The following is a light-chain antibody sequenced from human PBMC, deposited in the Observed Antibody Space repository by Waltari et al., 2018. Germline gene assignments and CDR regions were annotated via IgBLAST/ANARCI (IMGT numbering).Light chain of an antibody. CDR2: EVS. Sequence: QSALTQLPSASGSPGQSVTIPCTGTSSDIGGYNYVPWYQQHPGKAPKLMIYEVSKRPSGVPDRFSGSKSGNTASLTVSGLQAEDEADFYCSSYAGSNNPWVFGGGTKLTVL. CDR1: SSDIGGYNY. V-gene: IGLV2-8*01. CDR3: SSYAGSNNPWV. J-gene: IGLJ3*02.